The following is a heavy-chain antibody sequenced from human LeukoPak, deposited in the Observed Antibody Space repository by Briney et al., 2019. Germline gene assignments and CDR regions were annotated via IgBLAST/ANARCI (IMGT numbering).Heavy chain of an antibody. J-gene: IGHJ5*02. V-gene: IGHV4-4*07. CDR2: ISTTGSA. Sequence: SETLSLTCSVSGVSISTDYWSWIRQSAGKGLEWIGRISTTGSASYNPSLKSRLTMSVDMSKNQFSLTLTSVTAADTAVYYCARSSAITIFGVINWFDPWGRGTLVTVSS. D-gene: IGHD3-3*01. CDR3: ARSSAITIFGVINWFDP. CDR1: GVSISTDY.